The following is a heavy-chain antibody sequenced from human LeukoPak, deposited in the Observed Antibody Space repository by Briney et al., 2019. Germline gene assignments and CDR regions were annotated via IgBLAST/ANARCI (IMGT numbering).Heavy chain of an antibody. CDR1: GFTFSNYW. CDR3: ARVRYCSSTSCYRPDSFYFDY. Sequence: PGGSLRLSCAASGFTFSNYWMSWVRQAPGKGLEWVANIKQAGSEKHYVDSVKVRFTISRDNAKNSLYLQMNSLRAEDTAVYYCARVRYCSSTSCYRPDSFYFDYWGQGTLVTVSS. CDR2: IKQAGSEK. J-gene: IGHJ4*02. V-gene: IGHV3-7*01. D-gene: IGHD2-2*02.